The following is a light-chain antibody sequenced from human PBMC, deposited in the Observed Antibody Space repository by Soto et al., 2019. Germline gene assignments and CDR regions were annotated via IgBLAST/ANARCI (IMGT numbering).Light chain of an antibody. V-gene: IGKV3D-15*01. CDR2: NAS. CDR1: QTVYSNY. CDR3: QQYNNWPPRYT. Sequence: EIVLTQSPGTLSLSPGERATPSCRASQTVYSNYLAWFQQRPGQAPRLLIYNASRRVTTIPARFSGSGSRTEFTLTISSLQSEDFAVYYCQQYNNWPPRYTFGQGTKVDI. J-gene: IGKJ2*01.